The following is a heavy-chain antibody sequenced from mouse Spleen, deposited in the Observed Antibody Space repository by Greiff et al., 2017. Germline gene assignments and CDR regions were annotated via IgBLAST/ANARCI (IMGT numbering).Heavy chain of an antibody. Sequence: VQLQQSGPELVKPGASVKISCKASGYAFSSSWMNWVKQRPGKGLEWIGRIYPGDGDTNYNGKFKGKATLTADKSSSTAYMQLSSLTSEDSAVYFCARGSFITTVVANYWYFDVWGAGTTVTVSS. V-gene: IGHV1-82*01. D-gene: IGHD1-1*01. CDR1: GYAFSSSW. CDR3: ARGSFITTVVANYWYFDV. J-gene: IGHJ1*01. CDR2: IYPGDGDT.